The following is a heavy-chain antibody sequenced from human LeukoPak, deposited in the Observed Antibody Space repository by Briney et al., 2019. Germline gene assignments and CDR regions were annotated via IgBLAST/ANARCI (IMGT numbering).Heavy chain of an antibody. CDR2: IYNDGST. D-gene: IGHD2/OR15-2a*01. J-gene: IGHJ3*02. CDR1: GLTVSSSY. Sequence: PGGSLRLSCAASGLTVSSSYMSWVRQAPGKGLEWVSIIYNDGSTYYADSMKGRFTISRDNSKNTLYLQVNSLRAEDTAMCYCARNILFAFDIWGQGTMVTVSS. V-gene: IGHV3-53*01. CDR3: ARNILFAFDI.